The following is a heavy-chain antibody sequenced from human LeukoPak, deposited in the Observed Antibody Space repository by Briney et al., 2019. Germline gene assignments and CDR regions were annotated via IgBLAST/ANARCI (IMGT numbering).Heavy chain of an antibody. CDR3: ARVRYCDSTSCYSYFDY. CDR1: GFTVSSNY. CDR2: INSDGRGT. Sequence: TGGSLRLSCAASGFTVSSNYMSWVRQAPGKGLEWVARINSDGRGTMYADSVKGRFTISRDNAKNTLYLQMNSLRAEDTAMYYCARVRYCDSTSCYSYFDYWGQGTLVTVSS. J-gene: IGHJ4*02. V-gene: IGHV3-74*03. D-gene: IGHD2-2*01.